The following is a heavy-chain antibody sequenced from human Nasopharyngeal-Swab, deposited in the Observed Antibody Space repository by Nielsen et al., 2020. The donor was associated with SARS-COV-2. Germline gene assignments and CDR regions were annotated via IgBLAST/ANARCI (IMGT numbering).Heavy chain of an antibody. D-gene: IGHD1-26*01. J-gene: IGHJ4*02. Sequence: WIRQPPGKGLEWIGDIYFSGSTNYNTSLKSRVTISVDTSKNQFSLKLSSMTAADTAVYYCARVWGATCLNWGQGTLVTVSS. CDR3: ARVWGATCLN. V-gene: IGHV4-59*01. CDR2: IYFSGST.